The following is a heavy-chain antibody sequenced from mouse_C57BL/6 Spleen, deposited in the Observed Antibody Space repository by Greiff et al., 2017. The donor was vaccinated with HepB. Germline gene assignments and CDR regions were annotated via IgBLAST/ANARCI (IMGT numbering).Heavy chain of an antibody. CDR1: GFSLTSYA. D-gene: IGHD1-1*01. CDR3: ARGGYYGSFYAMDY. Sequence: VMLVESGPGLVAPSQSLSITCTVSGFSLTSYAISWVRQPPGKGLEWLGVIWTGGGTNYNSALKSRLSISKDNSKSQVFLKMNSLQTDDTARYYCARGGYYGSFYAMDYWGQGTSVTVSS. V-gene: IGHV2-9-1*01. J-gene: IGHJ4*01. CDR2: IWTGGGT.